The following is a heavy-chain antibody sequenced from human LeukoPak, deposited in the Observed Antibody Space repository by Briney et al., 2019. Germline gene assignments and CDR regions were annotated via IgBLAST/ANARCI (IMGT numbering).Heavy chain of an antibody. V-gene: IGHV4-34*01. D-gene: IGHD6-13*01. CDR1: GGPFRGFF. CDR3: ARVFGSIAAAGGSNPFDY. CDR2: VNHSGGT. Sequence: SETLSLTCGNYGGPFRGFFWSWIRQPPGKGVEWIGEVNHSGGTNYNPSLKSRVTISIDASKNQFSLKLTSVTAADTAVYYCARVFGSIAAAGGSNPFDYWGQGTLVTVSS. J-gene: IGHJ4*02.